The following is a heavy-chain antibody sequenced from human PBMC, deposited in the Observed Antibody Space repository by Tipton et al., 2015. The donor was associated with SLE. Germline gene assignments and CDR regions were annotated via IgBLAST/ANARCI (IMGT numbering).Heavy chain of an antibody. Sequence: TLSLTCTVSGGSISSYYWAWIRQPPGKGLEWVGNLYYRGSTYYNPSLKSRVTISADRSKNHFSLRLTSVTAADTAIYYCARRGNLLGTWGQETLVTVSS. V-gene: IGHV4-59*08. CDR3: ARRGNLLGT. CDR1: GGSISSYY. J-gene: IGHJ4*02. D-gene: IGHD1-7*01. CDR2: LYYRGST.